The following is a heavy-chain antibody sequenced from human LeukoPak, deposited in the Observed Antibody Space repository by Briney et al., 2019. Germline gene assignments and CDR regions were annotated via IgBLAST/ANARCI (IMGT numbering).Heavy chain of an antibody. J-gene: IGHJ4*02. V-gene: IGHV4-61*01. CDR2: ISNSGST. CDR1: GASISRSSYY. D-gene: IGHD3-16*01. Sequence: PSETLSLTCTVSGASISRSSYYWSWIRQPPGKGLEWIGYISNSGSTNYNPSLKSRVTISVDTSENHFSLKLSSVTAADTAIYYCARVGRGDYVWGSYSFDFWGQGTLVTVSS. CDR3: ARVGRGDYVWGSYSFDF.